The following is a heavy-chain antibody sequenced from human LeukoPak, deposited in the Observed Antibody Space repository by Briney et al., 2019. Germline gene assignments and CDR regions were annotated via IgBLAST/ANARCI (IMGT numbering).Heavy chain of an antibody. V-gene: IGHV1-2*02. CDR1: GYTFTGYY. J-gene: IGHJ5*02. CDR2: INPNSGGT. CDR3: ARGRYSSSGWGGWFDP. D-gene: IGHD6-19*01. Sequence: ASVKVSCKASGYTFTGYYMHWVRQAPGQGLEWMGWINPNSGGTNYAQKFQGRVTMTRDTSISTAYMELSRLRSDDTAVYYCARGRYSSSGWGGWFDPWGQGTLVTVSS.